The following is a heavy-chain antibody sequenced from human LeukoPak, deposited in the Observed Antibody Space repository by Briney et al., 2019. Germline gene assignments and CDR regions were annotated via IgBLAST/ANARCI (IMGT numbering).Heavy chain of an antibody. CDR3: AKDLGYLTPWVY. CDR1: EFTFSSYS. J-gene: IGHJ4*02. Sequence: PGGTLRLSCAASEFTFSSYSMSCVRQAPGKGLEWVSAISGSSSSTYYADSVKGRFTISRDNSKNTLYLQMNSLRAEDTAVYYCAKDLGYLTPWVYWGRGTLVTVSS. D-gene: IGHD3-16*01. CDR2: ISGSSSST. V-gene: IGHV3-23*01.